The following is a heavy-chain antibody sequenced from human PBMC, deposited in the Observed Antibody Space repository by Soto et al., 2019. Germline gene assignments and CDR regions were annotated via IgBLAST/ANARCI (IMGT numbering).Heavy chain of an antibody. CDR3: ARENDFWSGADY. Sequence: SETLSLTCTVSGGSISSGDYYWSWIRQPPGKGLEWIGYIYYSGSTYYNPSLKSRITISVDTSKNQFSLKLSSVTAADTAVYYCARENDFWSGADYWGQGTLVTVSS. CDR2: IYYSGST. V-gene: IGHV4-30-4*01. D-gene: IGHD3-3*01. J-gene: IGHJ4*02. CDR1: GGSISSGDYY.